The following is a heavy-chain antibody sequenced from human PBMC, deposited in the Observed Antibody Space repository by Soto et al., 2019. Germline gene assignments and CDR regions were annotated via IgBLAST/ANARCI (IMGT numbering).Heavy chain of an antibody. J-gene: IGHJ4*02. CDR2: INTDGSTT. V-gene: IGHV3-74*01. CDR3: ARVKGGEYHFDS. CDR1: GFTFSSYW. D-gene: IGHD3-16*01. Sequence: EVQLVESGGGLVQPGGSLRLSCAASGFTFSSYWMHWVRQAPGKGLVWVSRINTDGSTTSYADSVKGRFTISRDNAKSTLYLQMNSLRAEDTAVYYCARVKGGEYHFDSWGQGTLVTVSS.